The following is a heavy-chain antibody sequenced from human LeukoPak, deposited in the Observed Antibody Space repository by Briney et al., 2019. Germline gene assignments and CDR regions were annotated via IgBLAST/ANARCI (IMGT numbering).Heavy chain of an antibody. CDR1: GGTFSRYV. Sequence: SVKVSCKASGGTFSRYVISWVRQAPGQGLEWMGGIIPIFGTANYAQKFQGRVTITADESTSTAYMELSSLRSEDTALYSCARDGMTTVTTGEYARQRYYGMDVWGKGTTVTVSS. CDR2: IIPIFGTA. J-gene: IGHJ6*04. D-gene: IGHD4-17*01. CDR3: ARDGMTTVTTGEYARQRYYGMDV. V-gene: IGHV1-69*13.